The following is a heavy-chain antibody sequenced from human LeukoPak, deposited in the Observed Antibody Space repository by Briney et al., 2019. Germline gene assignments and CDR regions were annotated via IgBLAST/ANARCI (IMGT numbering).Heavy chain of an antibody. CDR3: ASGVYDFWRGAFDI. V-gene: IGHV4-39*01. D-gene: IGHD3-3*01. Sequence: PSETLSLTCTVSGGSISSSSYYWGWIRQPPGKGLEWIGSIYYSGSTYYNPSLKSRVTISVDTSKNQFSLKLSSVTAADTAVYYCASGVYDFWRGAFDIWGQGTMVTVSS. CDR2: IYYSGST. CDR1: GGSISSSSYY. J-gene: IGHJ3*02.